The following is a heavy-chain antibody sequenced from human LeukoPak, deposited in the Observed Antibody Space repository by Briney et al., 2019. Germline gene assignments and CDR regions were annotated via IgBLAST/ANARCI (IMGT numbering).Heavy chain of an antibody. J-gene: IGHJ4*02. CDR1: GGSISRSSHY. CDR2: IYYSGST. D-gene: IGHD6-19*01. CDR3: ARALGSLHRAVAGDDY. V-gene: IGHV4-39*07. Sequence: SETLSLTCTVSGGSISRSSHYWGWIRQPPGTGLEWIGTIYYSGSTYYNLSLKSRVTISVDTSKNQFSLKLSSVTAADTAVYYCARALGSLHRAVAGDDYWGQGTLVTVSS.